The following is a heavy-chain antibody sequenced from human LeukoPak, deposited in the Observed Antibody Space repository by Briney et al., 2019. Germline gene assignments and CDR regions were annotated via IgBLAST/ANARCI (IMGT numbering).Heavy chain of an antibody. CDR2: IYYSGST. Sequence: SETLSLTCTVSGGSISRSSYYWGWIRQPPGKGLEWIGSIYYSGSTYYNPSLKSRVTISVDTSKNQFSLKLSSVTAADTAVYYCARKGDIWSGYYQTTFDYWGQGTLVTVSS. D-gene: IGHD3-3*01. J-gene: IGHJ4*02. V-gene: IGHV4-39*01. CDR3: ARKGDIWSGYYQTTFDY. CDR1: GGSISRSSYY.